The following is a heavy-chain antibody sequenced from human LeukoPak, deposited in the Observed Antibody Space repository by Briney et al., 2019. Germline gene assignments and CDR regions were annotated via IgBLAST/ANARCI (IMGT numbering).Heavy chain of an antibody. J-gene: IGHJ5*02. Sequence: GESLKISCKGSGYSFTSYWIGWVRQMPGKGLEWMGIIYPGDSDTRYSPSFQGQVTISADKSISTAYLQWSSLKASDTAMYYCTRRASSSGYYYQTWGQGTLVTVSS. CDR3: TRRASSSGYYYQT. D-gene: IGHD3-22*01. V-gene: IGHV5-51*01. CDR2: IYPGDSDT. CDR1: GYSFTSYW.